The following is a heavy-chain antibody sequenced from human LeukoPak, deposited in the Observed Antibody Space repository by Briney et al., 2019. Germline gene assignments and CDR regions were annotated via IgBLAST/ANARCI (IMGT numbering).Heavy chain of an antibody. D-gene: IGHD3-22*01. CDR2: ISYDGSNK. J-gene: IGHJ2*01. Sequence: PGGSLRLSCTASGFNFGSDAMHWVRQAPGKGLEWVALISYDGSNKYYADSVKGRFTISRDNSKNTLYLQMNSLRAEDTAIYYCARGEYYYDSSGRGFDLWGRGTLVTVSS. CDR3: ARGEYYYDSSGRGFDL. CDR1: GFNFGSDA. V-gene: IGHV3-30*19.